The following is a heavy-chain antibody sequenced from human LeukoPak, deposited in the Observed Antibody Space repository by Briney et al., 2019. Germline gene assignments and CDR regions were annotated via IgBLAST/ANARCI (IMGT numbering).Heavy chain of an antibody. CDR1: GFTFSSYD. Sequence: PGGSLRLSCAASGFTFSSYDMHWVRQGTGKGLEWVSAIGTDGDTYYPDSVKGRFTISREYAKNSLYLQMNSLRAGDTAVYYCARVSKNTGGWSFYDYWGQGTLVTVSS. CDR2: IGTDGDT. V-gene: IGHV3-13*01. CDR3: ARVSKNTGGWSFYDY. J-gene: IGHJ4*02. D-gene: IGHD2-8*02.